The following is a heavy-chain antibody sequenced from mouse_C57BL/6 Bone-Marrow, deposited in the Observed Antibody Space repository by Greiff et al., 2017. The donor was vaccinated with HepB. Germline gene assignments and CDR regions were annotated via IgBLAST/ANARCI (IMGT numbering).Heavy chain of an antibody. Sequence: DVKLVESGGGLVKPGGSLKLSCAASGFTFSSYAMSWVRQTPEKRLEWVATISDGGRYTYYPDNVKGRFTISRDNAKNNLYLQMSHLKSEDTAMYYCARDYGSSYAYWGQGTLVTVSA. CDR3: ARDYGSSYAY. CDR1: GFTFSSYA. V-gene: IGHV5-4*01. J-gene: IGHJ3*01. CDR2: ISDGGRYT. D-gene: IGHD1-1*01.